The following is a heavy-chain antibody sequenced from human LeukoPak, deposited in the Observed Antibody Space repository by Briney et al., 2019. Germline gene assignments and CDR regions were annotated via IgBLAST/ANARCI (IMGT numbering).Heavy chain of an antibody. CDR1: GGSMSPYH. CDR3: AGGYCSGGSC. CDR2: IYYSGST. Sequence: SETLSLTCTVSGGSMSPYHWGWIRQPPGKGLEWTGYIYYSGSTNYNPSLRSRVTISVDTSKNQFSLKLSSVTAADTAIYYCAGGYCSGGSCWGQGTLVTVSS. D-gene: IGHD2-15*01. V-gene: IGHV4-59*08. J-gene: IGHJ4*02.